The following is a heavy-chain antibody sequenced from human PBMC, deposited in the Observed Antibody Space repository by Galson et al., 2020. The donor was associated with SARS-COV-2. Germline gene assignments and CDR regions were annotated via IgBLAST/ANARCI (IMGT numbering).Heavy chain of an antibody. D-gene: IGHD2-15*01. J-gene: IGHJ5*02. CDR3: ARHFIVVVVAAGDDWFEP. Sequence: SETLSLTCAVSGDSISSRGYYCTWIRQHPGKGLEWIGYIYHSGSTYYNPSLNSPVTISMDTSQNQFSLKLSSVTAADTAVYYCARHFIVVVVAAGDDWFEPWGQGTLVTFSS. CDR2: IYHSGST. CDR1: GDSISSRGYY. V-gene: IGHV4-31*11.